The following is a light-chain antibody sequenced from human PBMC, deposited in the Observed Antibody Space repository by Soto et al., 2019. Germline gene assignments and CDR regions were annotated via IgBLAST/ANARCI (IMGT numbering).Light chain of an antibody. CDR3: QQYNSYST. V-gene: IGKV1-5*01. Sequence: DIQMTQSPSTLSASVGDRVTITCRASQSISSWLAWYQQKPGKAPKLLIYDASSLQSGVPSRFSGSGSRTEFTLTISCLQPDDFATYYCQQYNSYSTFGPGTKVDI. CDR1: QSISSW. CDR2: DAS. J-gene: IGKJ3*01.